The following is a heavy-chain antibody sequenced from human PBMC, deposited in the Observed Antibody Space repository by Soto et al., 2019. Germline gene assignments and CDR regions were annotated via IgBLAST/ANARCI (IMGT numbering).Heavy chain of an antibody. Sequence: PSETLSLTCTVSGGSISSYYWSWIRQPPGKGLEWIGYIYYSGSTNYNPSLKSRVTISVDTSKNQFSLKLSSVTAADTAVYYCARDNTVTNGMDVWGQGTTVTSP. CDR1: GGSISSYY. CDR3: ARDNTVTNGMDV. D-gene: IGHD4-17*01. V-gene: IGHV4-59*01. CDR2: IYYSGST. J-gene: IGHJ6*02.